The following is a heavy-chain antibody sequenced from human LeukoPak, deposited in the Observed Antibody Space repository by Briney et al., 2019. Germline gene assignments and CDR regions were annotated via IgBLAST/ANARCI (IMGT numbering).Heavy chain of an antibody. D-gene: IGHD6-13*01. CDR1: GASVSNYD. CDR3: ARHVSSSWYWVIDY. Sequence: SETLPLTCTVSGASVSNYDWSWIRQPPGKGLEWIGYVYYSGSTNYNPSLKSRVTISVDTSKNQFSLKLSSVTAADTAVYYCARHVSSSWYWVIDYWGQGTLVTVSS. V-gene: IGHV4-59*08. J-gene: IGHJ4*02. CDR2: VYYSGST.